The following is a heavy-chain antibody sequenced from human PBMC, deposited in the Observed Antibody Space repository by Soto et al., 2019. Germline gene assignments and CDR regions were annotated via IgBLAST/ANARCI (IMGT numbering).Heavy chain of an antibody. CDR2: ISSSSSYI. D-gene: IGHD3-10*01. CDR1: GFTFSSYS. V-gene: IGHV3-21*01. CDR3: ARDLFITMVRGAYLDAFDI. J-gene: IGHJ3*02. Sequence: GGSLRLSCAASGFTFSSYSMNWVRQAPGKGLEWVSSISSSSSYIYYADSVKGRFTISRDNAKNSLYLQMNSLRAEDTAVYYCARDLFITMVRGAYLDAFDIWGQGTMVTVSS.